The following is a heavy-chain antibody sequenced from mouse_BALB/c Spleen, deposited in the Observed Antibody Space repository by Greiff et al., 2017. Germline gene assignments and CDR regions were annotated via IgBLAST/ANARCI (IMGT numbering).Heavy chain of an antibody. V-gene: IGHV1-7*01. CDR2: INPSTGYT. J-gene: IGHJ3*01. Sequence: QVQLQQSGAELAKPGASVKMSCKASGYTFTSYWMHWVKQRPGQGLEWIGYINPSTGYTEYNQKFKDKATLTADKSSSTAYMQLSSLTSEDSAVYYCARGGITTVSPAYWGQGTLVTVSA. CDR1: GYTFTSYW. CDR3: ARGGITTVSPAY. D-gene: IGHD1-1*01.